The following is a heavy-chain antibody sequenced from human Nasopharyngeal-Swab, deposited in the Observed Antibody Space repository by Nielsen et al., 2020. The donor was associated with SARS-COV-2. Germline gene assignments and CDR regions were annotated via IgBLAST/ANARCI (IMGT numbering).Heavy chain of an antibody. CDR1: GYTFTSYG. Sequence: ASVKVSCKASGYTFTSYGISWVRQAPGQGLEWMGWISAYNGNTNYAQKLQGRVTMTTDTSTSTAYMELRSLRSDDTAVYYCARFVTTSYYYGMDVWGQGTTVTVSS. CDR3: ARFVTTSYYYGMDV. D-gene: IGHD3-22*01. J-gene: IGHJ6*02. V-gene: IGHV1-18*01. CDR2: ISAYNGNT.